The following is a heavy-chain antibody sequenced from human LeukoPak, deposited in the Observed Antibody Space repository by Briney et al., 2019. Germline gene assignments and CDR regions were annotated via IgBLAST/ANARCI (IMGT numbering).Heavy chain of an antibody. V-gene: IGHV3-7*01. D-gene: IGHD3-9*01. CDR2: INEDGGEE. Sequence: GGSLRLSCVGSGFIFSAYWMAWVRQAPGEGPEWVANINEDGGEERYVDSVRGRFTISRDNTKNSLSLQMNSLRDEDTAVYYCTRDLMDYDVSTGLHHYYMDVWGQGTTVTVSS. CDR1: GFIFSAYW. CDR3: TRDLMDYDVSTGLHHYYMDV. J-gene: IGHJ6*02.